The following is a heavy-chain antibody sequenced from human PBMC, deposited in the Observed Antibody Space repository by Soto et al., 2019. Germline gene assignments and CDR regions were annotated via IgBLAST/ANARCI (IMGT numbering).Heavy chain of an antibody. D-gene: IGHD2-2*01. CDR1: GGSISSYY. Sequence: QVQLQESGPGLVKPSETLSLTCTVSGGSISSYYWSWIRQPPGKGLEWIGYIYYSGSTNYNPSLKSRVTISVDTSKNQFSLKLSSVTAADTAVYYCAREGCSSTSCSLDYWGQGTLVTVSS. J-gene: IGHJ4*02. V-gene: IGHV4-59*01. CDR2: IYYSGST. CDR3: AREGCSSTSCSLDY.